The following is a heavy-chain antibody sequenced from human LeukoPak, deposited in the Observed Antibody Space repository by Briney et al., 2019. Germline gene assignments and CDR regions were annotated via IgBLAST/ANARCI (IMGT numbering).Heavy chain of an antibody. CDR1: GVSITSYS. D-gene: IGHD6-6*01. J-gene: IGHJ4*02. CDR3: ARDSISNSSLWGAFDY. V-gene: IGHV4-4*07. Sequence: SETLSLTCTVSGVSITSYSWSWIRQSAGKGLEWIGLFHISGSTNYNPSLKGRVTLSTDTSKNQVSLKLTSLTASDTAVYYCARDSISNSSLWGAFDYWGRGTLVSVSS. CDR2: FHISGST.